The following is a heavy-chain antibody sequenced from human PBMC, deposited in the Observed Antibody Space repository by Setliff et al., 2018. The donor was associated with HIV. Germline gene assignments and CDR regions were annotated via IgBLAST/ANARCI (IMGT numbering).Heavy chain of an antibody. CDR1: GYSFTSYW. D-gene: IGHD3-22*01. CDR3: ARGGLYDSGGYYPPPAGRIDS. CDR2: IYPGDSET. Sequence: PGESLKISCRVSGYSFTSYWIAWVRQMPGRGLEWMGNIYPGDSETRYSPSFVGQVTFSVDESVNTAYLQRRSLKASDTAMYYCARGGLYDSGGYYPPPAGRIDSWGPGTLVTVPQ. J-gene: IGHJ4*02. V-gene: IGHV5-51*01.